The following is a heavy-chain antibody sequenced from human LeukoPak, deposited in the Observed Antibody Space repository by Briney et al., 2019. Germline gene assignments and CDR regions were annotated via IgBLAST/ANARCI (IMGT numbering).Heavy chain of an antibody. D-gene: IGHD4-17*01. J-gene: IGHJ4*02. Sequence: SETLSLTCTVSGGSISSSSYYWGWIRQPPGKGLEWIGSIYYSGSTYYNPSLKSRVTISVDTSKNQFSLKLSSVTAADTAVYYCARERGGHFGDSHYFDYWGQGTLVTVSS. CDR1: GGSISSSSYY. CDR2: IYYSGST. V-gene: IGHV4-39*07. CDR3: ARERGGHFGDSHYFDY.